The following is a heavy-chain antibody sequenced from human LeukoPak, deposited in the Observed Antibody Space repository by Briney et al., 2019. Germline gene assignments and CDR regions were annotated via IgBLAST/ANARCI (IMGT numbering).Heavy chain of an antibody. D-gene: IGHD6-19*01. V-gene: IGHV4-59*01. CDR3: ARSPPAVAGTIDY. Sequence: SETLSLTCTVSGGSISSYYWSWIRQPPGKGLEWIGYIYYSGSTNYNPSLKSRVTISVDTSKNQFSLKLSSVTAADTAVYHCARSPPAVAGTIDYWGQGTLVTVSS. J-gene: IGHJ4*02. CDR1: GGSISSYY. CDR2: IYYSGST.